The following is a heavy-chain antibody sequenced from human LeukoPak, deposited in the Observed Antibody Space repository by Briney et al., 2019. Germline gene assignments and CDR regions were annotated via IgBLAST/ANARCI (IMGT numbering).Heavy chain of an antibody. V-gene: IGHV4-34*01. J-gene: IGHJ5*01. D-gene: IGHD3-22*01. CDR3: ARGRGRAALITTSRRSFWFDS. Sequence: ASETLSLTCAVYGGSFTNYYWSWIRQPPGKGLEWIGEINHSGSTNYKPSLKSRVTISLDTSKSQFSLKLSSVTAADTAVYYCARGRGRAALITTSRRSFWFDSWGQGTLVTVSS. CDR1: GGSFTNYY. CDR2: INHSGST.